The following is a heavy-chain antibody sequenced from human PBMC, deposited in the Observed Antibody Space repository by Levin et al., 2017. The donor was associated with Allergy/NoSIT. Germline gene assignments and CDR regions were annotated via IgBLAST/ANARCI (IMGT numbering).Heavy chain of an antibody. Sequence: GSLRLSCAVSGGSISSSNWWSWVRQPPGKGLEWIGEIYHSGSTNYNPSLKSRVTISVDKSKNQFSLKLSSVTAADTAVYYCARRIGYSYGSIDYWGQGTLVTVSS. CDR2: IYHSGST. CDR3: ARRIGYSYGSIDY. J-gene: IGHJ4*02. CDR1: GGSISSSNW. D-gene: IGHD5-18*01. V-gene: IGHV4-4*02.